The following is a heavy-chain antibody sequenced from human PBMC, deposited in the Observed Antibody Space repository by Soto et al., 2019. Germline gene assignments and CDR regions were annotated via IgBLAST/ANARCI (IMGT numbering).Heavy chain of an antibody. Sequence: DLVESGGGLAKPGGALRLSCTDSGFTFSSHTMNWVRQAPGKGLEWVSSISATGSDIYYGDSVMGRFTISRDNAKNSLYLQLNNLRVEDMAVYYCARGYDVVRVPVAIRVGYFDHWGQGTVVTVSS. CDR3: ARGYDVVRVPVAIRVGYFDH. CDR2: ISATGSDI. CDR1: GFTFSSHT. D-gene: IGHD3-16*01. J-gene: IGHJ4*02. V-gene: IGHV3-21*01.